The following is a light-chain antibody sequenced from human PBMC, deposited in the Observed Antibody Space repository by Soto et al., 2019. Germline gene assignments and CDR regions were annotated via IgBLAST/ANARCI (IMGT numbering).Light chain of an antibody. CDR2: DAS. CDR3: LQYYDYPRI. CDR1: QAIRNY. V-gene: IGKV1-17*03. Sequence: DIPMTQSPSALSASVGDSITITCRARQAIRNYLAWFQQKPGKVPKRLISDASSIQSGVSSRLSGSGSVTEFTQTISFLQTEDFATYYWLQYYDYPRIIGGGTKVEIK. J-gene: IGKJ4*01.